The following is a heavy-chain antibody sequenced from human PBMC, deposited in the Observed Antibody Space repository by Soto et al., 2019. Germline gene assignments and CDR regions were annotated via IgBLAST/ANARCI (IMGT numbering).Heavy chain of an antibody. CDR3: AREPLT. V-gene: IGHV4-31*03. CDR1: GASITSGGYF. CDR2: IRDSGTT. J-gene: IGHJ3*01. D-gene: IGHD3-9*01. Sequence: QVQLQESGPGLVKPSQTLSLTCTVSGASITSGGYFWTWIRQHPGEGLEWIGYIRDSGTTSYNPSLKSRVTISLDTYKNQYSLRLSSVTAADTAVYYCAREPLTWGQGTMVTVSS.